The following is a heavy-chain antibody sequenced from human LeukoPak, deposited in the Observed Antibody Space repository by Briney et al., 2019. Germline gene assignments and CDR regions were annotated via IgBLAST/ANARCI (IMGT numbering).Heavy chain of an antibody. CDR1: GFTFSSYW. V-gene: IGHV3-7*01. J-gene: IGHJ4*02. D-gene: IGHD2-15*01. CDR3: ASTIVVVVAASYYFDY. Sequence: GGSLRLSCAASGFTFSSYWMSWVRQAPGKGLEWVANIKQDGSEKYYVDSVKGRFTISRDNAKNSLYLQMNSLRAEDTAVYYCASTIVVVVAASYYFDYWGQGTLVTVSS. CDR2: IKQDGSEK.